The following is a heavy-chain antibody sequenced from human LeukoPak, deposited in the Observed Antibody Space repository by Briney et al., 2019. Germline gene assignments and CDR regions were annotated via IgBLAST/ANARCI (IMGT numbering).Heavy chain of an antibody. J-gene: IGHJ4*02. D-gene: IGHD6-19*01. CDR3: ARRRESSGLIFDY. V-gene: IGHV1-69*05. CDR2: IIPIFGTA. CDR1: GGTFSSYA. Sequence: SVKVSRKASGGTFSSYAISWVRQAPGQGLEWMGGIIPIFGTANYAQKFQGRVTITTDESTSTAYMELSSLRSEDTAVYYCARRRESSGLIFDYWGQGTLVTVSS.